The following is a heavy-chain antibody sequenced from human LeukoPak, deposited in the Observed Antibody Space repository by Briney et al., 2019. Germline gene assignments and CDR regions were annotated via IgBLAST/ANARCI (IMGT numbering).Heavy chain of an antibody. CDR2: IKQDGSEK. CDR1: GFTLSSYA. J-gene: IGHJ4*02. V-gene: IGHV3-7*03. CDR3: ARDHGRYCSGGSCYFGGFFEY. Sequence: GGSLRLSCAASGFTLSSYAMTWVRQAPGKGLEWVANIKQDGSEKYYVDSVKGRFTISRGNAKNSLYLQMNSLRAEDTAVYYCARDHGRYCSGGSCYFGGFFEYWGQGTLGTVSS. D-gene: IGHD2-15*01.